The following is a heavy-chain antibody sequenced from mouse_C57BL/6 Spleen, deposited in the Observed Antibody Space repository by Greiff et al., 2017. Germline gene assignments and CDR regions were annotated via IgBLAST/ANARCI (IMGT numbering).Heavy chain of an antibody. CDR3: ARRVYERGRDD. J-gene: IGHJ2*01. Sequence: QVQLQQPGAELVKPGASVKLSCKASGYTFTSYWMHWVKQRPGQGLEWIGKIYPTGGITNYNQKFKGKATLTVDTSSSTAYMQLSSLTSEDSAVYDGARRVYERGRDDWGKGTTLTVSS. CDR1: GYTFTSYW. V-gene: IGHV1-50*01. D-gene: IGHD2-3*01. CDR2: IYPTGGIT.